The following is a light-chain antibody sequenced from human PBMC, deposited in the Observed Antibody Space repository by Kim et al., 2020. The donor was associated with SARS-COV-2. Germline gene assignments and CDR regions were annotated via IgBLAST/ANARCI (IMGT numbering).Light chain of an antibody. CDR3: GTWDSSLSAGV. V-gene: IGLV1-51*01. CDR2: DNN. J-gene: IGLJ7*01. CDR1: SSNIGNNY. Sequence: GQKGPIACSGSSSNIGNNYVSWYQQLPGTAPKLLIYDNNKRPSGIPDRFSGSKSGTSATLGITGLQTGDEADYYCGTWDSSLSAGVFGGGTQLTVL.